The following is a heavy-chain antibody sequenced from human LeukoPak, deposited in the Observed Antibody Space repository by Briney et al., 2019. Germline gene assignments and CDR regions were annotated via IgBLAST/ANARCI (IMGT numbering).Heavy chain of an antibody. CDR3: ARSRRPDYFDHSGYFFDY. Sequence: SETLSLTCAVYGGSFSGYYWSWIRQPPGKGLEWIGEINHSGSTYYNPSLKSRVTISVDRSKNQFSLNLSSVTAADTAVYYCARSRRPDYFDHSGYFFDYWGQGTLVTVSS. CDR1: GGSFSGYY. CDR2: INHSGST. D-gene: IGHD3-22*01. V-gene: IGHV4-34*01. J-gene: IGHJ4*01.